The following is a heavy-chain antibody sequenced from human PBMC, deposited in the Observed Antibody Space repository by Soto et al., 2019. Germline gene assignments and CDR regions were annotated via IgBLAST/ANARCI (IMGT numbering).Heavy chain of an antibody. CDR1: GFNVTTNY. CDR2: LYSGGNP. J-gene: IGHJ5*02. D-gene: IGHD6-19*01. CDR3: ARGQFSSGWYRGNWFDP. Sequence: VGSLRLSCAASGFNVTTNYVIWVRQAPGKALEWVSALYSGGNPYYADSLRGRLSVSSDASKNTVDLQIDSPTTDDTAVYYCARGQFSSGWYRGNWFDPWGRGTLVTVSS. V-gene: IGHV3-53*01.